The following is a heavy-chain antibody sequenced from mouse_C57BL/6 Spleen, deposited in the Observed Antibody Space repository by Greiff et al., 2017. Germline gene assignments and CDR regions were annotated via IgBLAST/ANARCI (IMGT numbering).Heavy chain of an antibody. CDR1: GYTFTDYY. V-gene: IGHV1-26*01. Sequence: EVQLQQSGPELVKPGASVKISCKASGYTFTDYYMNWVKQSPGQSLEWIGDINPNNGGTSYNQKFKGKATLTVDKSSSTAYMELSSLTSEDSAVYYCARRFAYWGQGTLVTVSA. CDR2: INPNNGGT. CDR3: ARRFAY. J-gene: IGHJ3*01.